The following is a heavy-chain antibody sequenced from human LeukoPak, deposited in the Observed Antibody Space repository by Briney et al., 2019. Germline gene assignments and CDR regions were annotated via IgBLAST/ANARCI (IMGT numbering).Heavy chain of an antibody. D-gene: IGHD4-23*01. CDR3: AKDRTVVPWEVNFDY. Sequence: GGSLRLSCAASGFTFSSYAMSWVRQAPGKGLEWVSAISGSGGSTYYADSVKGRFTISRDNSKNTLYLQMNSPRAEDTAVYYCAKDRTVVPWEVNFDYWGQGTLVTVSS. J-gene: IGHJ4*02. CDR1: GFTFSSYA. CDR2: ISGSGGST. V-gene: IGHV3-23*01.